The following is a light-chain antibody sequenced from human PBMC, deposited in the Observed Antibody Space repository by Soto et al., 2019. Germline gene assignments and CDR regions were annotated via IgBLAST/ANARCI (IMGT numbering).Light chain of an antibody. CDR3: QQYYSSPPT. V-gene: IGKV1-8*01. CDR1: QGISSY. CDR2: AAS. Sequence: AIRMTQSPSSLSASTGDRVTITCRASQGISSYLAWYQQKPGKAPKLLIYAASTLQSGVPSRFSGSGSGTDFTLTISCLQSEDFVTYYCQQYYSSPPTFGQGTKVEIK. J-gene: IGKJ1*01.